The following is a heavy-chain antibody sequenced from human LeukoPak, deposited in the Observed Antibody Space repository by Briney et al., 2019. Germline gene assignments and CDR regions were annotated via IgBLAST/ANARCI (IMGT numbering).Heavy chain of an antibody. CDR1: GFTFSSYW. CDR3: ARGGGSGSYESFDY. V-gene: IGHV3-53*01. CDR2: ISGGGST. Sequence: GGSLRLSCAASGFTFSSYWMSWVRQAPGKGLEWVSVISGGGSTYYADSVKGRFTISRDISKNTLYLQMNSLRAEDTAVYYCARGGGSGSYESFDYWGQGALVTVSS. D-gene: IGHD3-10*01. J-gene: IGHJ4*02.